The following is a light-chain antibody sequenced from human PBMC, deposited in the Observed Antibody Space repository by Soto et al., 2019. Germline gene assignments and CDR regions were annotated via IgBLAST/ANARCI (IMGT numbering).Light chain of an antibody. CDR1: SSDVGGYNY. CDR2: EVS. V-gene: IGLV2-8*01. J-gene: IGLJ1*01. CDR3: SSYAGSNNLV. Sequence: QSVLTQPPSASGSPGQSVTISCTGTSSDVGGYNYVSWYQQHPGKAPKLMIYEVSKRPSGVPDRFSGSKSGNTASLTVSGLQAEDEADCYCSSYAGSNNLVFGTGTKVTVL.